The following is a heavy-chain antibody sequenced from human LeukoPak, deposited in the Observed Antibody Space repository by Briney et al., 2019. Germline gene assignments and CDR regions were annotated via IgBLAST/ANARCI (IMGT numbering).Heavy chain of an antibody. V-gene: IGHV1-2*02. J-gene: IGHJ6*03. CDR2: INPNSGDT. Sequence: ASVRVTCKASGYTFTGYYMHWVRQAPGQGLEWMGWINPNSGDTNYAQKFQGRVTVTRDTSISTAYMELSGLTSDDTAVYYCARTAFQFGQYFYYMNVWGTGTTVTVSS. CDR3: ARTAFQFGQYFYYMNV. CDR1: GYTFTGYY. D-gene: IGHD3-3*02.